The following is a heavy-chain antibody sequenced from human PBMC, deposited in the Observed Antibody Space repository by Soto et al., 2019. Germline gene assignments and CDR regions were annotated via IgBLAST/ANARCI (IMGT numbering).Heavy chain of an antibody. CDR1: GDSVSSPYY. V-gene: IGHV4-4*02. CDR3: ARSAGWYAVHS. D-gene: IGHD6-19*01. J-gene: IGHJ4*02. CDR2: VFHTGTT. Sequence: QVQLQESGPGLVKPSGTLSLTCAVSGDSVSSPYYWCWVRQPPGKGLEWIGEVFHTGTTSYNPSLRSRVTISMDKSNTPFSLDLSSVTPAYTAVYYCARSAGWYAVHSWGPGTLVIVSS.